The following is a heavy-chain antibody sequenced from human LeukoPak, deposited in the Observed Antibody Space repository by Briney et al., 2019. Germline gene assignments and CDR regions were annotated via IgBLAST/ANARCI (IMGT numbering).Heavy chain of an antibody. CDR1: GGSISSGDYY. CDR2: IYYSGST. D-gene: IGHD1-26*01. V-gene: IGHV4-30-4*01. J-gene: IGHJ4*02. CDR3: ARVTENRYSGSYSFDY. Sequence: SETLSLTCTVSGGSISSGDYYWSWIRQPPGKGLEWIGYIYYSGSTYYNPSLKSRVTISVDTSKNQFSLKLSSVTAADTAVYYCARVTENRYSGSYSFDYWGQGTLVTVSS.